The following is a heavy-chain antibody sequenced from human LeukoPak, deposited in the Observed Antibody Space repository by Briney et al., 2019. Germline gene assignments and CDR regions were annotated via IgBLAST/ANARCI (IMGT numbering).Heavy chain of an antibody. J-gene: IGHJ4*02. CDR1: GLTFSSYA. V-gene: IGHV3-23*01. Sequence: GGSLRLSCAASGLTFSSYAMSWVRQAPGKGLEWVSCISGNGGSTYYADSVKGRFTTSRDNSKNTLYLQMDSLRAEDTAVYYCVRKGTDYWGQGTLVTVSS. CDR2: ISGNGGST. CDR3: VRKGTDY.